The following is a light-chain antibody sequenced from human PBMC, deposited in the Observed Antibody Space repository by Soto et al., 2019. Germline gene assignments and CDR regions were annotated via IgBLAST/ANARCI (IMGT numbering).Light chain of an antibody. CDR1: SSDVGSYNL. V-gene: IGLV2-23*01. CDR3: CSDAGSITYV. CDR2: EGS. J-gene: IGLJ1*01. Sequence: QSALTQPASVSGSPGQSITISCTGTSSDVGSYNLVSWYQQHPGKAPKLMIYEGSKRPSGVSNRFSGSKSGNTASLTISGLQAEDEADYYGCSDAGSITYVFGTGTKLTVL.